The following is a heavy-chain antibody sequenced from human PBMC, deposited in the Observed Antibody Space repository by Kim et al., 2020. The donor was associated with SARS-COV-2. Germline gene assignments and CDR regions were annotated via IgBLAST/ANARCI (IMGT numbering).Heavy chain of an antibody. CDR3: ARWDGIAAAEYYYYYGMDV. CDR1: GGSISSGGYY. D-gene: IGHD6-13*01. Sequence: SETLSLTCTVSGGSISSGGYYWSWIRQHPGKGLEWIGYIYYSGSTYYNPSLKSRVTISVDTSKNQFSLKLSSVTAADTAVYYCARWDGIAAAEYYYYYGMDVWGQGTTVTVSS. J-gene: IGHJ6*02. CDR2: IYYSGST. V-gene: IGHV4-31*03.